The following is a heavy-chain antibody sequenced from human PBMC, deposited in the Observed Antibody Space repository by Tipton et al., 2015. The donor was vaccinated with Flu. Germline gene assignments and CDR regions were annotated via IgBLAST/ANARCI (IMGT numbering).Heavy chain of an antibody. V-gene: IGHV4-38-2*01. CDR1: GDSIGSPYF. CDR3: AGRDYSNYVSEPHNWFDS. Sequence: TLSLTCSVSGDSIGSPYFWGWIRKPPGGGLEWIGNVHRSGKGYYKPSLKSRVSISVDTSKNQFSRELTPVTAADTAVYYCAGRDYSNYVSEPHNWFDSWGQGILVTVSS. D-gene: IGHD4-11*01. CDR2: VHRSGKG. J-gene: IGHJ5*01.